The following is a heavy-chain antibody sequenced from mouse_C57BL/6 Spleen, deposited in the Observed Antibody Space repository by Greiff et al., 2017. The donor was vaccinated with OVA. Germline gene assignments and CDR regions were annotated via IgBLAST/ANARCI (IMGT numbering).Heavy chain of an antibody. CDR3: ARNYDYDGAY. V-gene: IGHV1-54*01. CDR2: INPGSGGT. J-gene: IGHJ3*01. CDR1: GYAFTNYL. D-gene: IGHD2-4*01. Sequence: QVQLKESGAELVRPGTSVKVSCKASGYAFTNYLIEWVKQRPGQGLEWIGVINPGSGGTNYNEKFKGKATRTADKSSSTAYMQLSSLTSEDSAVYFCARNYDYDGAYWGQGTLVTVSA.